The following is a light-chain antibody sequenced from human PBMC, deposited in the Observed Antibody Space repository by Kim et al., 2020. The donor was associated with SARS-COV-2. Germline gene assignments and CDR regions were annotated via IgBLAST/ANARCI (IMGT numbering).Light chain of an antibody. CDR1: QDISQS. V-gene: IGKV1-8*01. Sequence: ASAGDRVTITCRASQDISQSLAWYQQKPGKAPELLIYDAFTLQSGVSPRFSGSRSGTDFTLTISSLQSEDFATYYCQQHYIYPLTFGGGTKVDIK. CDR3: QQHYIYPLT. CDR2: DAF. J-gene: IGKJ4*01.